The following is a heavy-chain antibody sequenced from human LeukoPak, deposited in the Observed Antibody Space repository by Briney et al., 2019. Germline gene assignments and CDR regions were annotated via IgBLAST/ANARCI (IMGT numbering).Heavy chain of an antibody. CDR3: ARGIGRRSDY. CDR1: GFTFSGYA. CDR2: LSGSGAST. D-gene: IGHD3-16*02. V-gene: IGHV3-23*01. J-gene: IGHJ4*02. Sequence: PGGSLRLSCTASGFTFSGYAMSWVRQAPGKGLDWVSGLSGSGASTYYADSVKGRFTISRDNSKNTLYLQMNSLRAEDTAVYYCARGIGRRSDYWGQGTLVTVSP.